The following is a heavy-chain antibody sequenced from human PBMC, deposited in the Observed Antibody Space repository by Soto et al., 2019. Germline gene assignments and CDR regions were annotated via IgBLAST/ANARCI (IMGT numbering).Heavy chain of an antibody. V-gene: IGHV3-23*01. CDR3: AKSDIVVVPAAIMDY. D-gene: IGHD2-2*01. CDR1: GFTFSSYA. J-gene: IGHJ4*02. Sequence: EVQLLESGGGLVQPGGSLRLSCAASGFTFSSYAMSWVRQAPGKGLEWVSAISGSGCSTYYADAVKGRFTISRDNSKNTLYLQMNSLRAEDTAVYYCAKSDIVVVPAAIMDYWGQGTLVTVSS. CDR2: ISGSGCST.